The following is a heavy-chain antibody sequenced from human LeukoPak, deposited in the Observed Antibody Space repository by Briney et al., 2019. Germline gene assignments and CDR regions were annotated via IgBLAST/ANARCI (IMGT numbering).Heavy chain of an antibody. CDR2: ISAYNGNT. J-gene: IGHJ6*02. CDR3: ARGSIVVVPAFQAPYYYYGMDV. CDR1: GYTFTSYG. D-gene: IGHD2-2*01. Sequence: ASVKVSCKASGYTFTSYGISWVRQAPGQGLEWMGWISAYNGNTNYAQKLQGRVTMTTDTSTSTAYMELRSLRSDDTAVYYCARGSIVVVPAFQAPYYYYGMDVWGRGTTVTVSS. V-gene: IGHV1-18*01.